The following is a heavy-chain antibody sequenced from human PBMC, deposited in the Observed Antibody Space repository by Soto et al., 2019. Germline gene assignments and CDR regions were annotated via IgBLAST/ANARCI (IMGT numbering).Heavy chain of an antibody. V-gene: IGHV5-51*01. CDR1: GYSFTRYW. CDR3: ASGIAARPDLSSYYYYGMDV. J-gene: IGHJ6*02. D-gene: IGHD6-6*01. Sequence: GESLKISCTGSGYSFTRYWIGWVRQMPGKGLEWMGIIYPGDSDTRYSPSFQGQVTISADKSISTAYLQWSSLKASDTAMYYCASGIAARPDLSSYYYYGMDVWGQGTTVTVSS. CDR2: IYPGDSDT.